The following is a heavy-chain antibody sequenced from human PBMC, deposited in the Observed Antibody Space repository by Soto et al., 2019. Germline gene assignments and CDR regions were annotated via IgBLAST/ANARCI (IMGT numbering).Heavy chain of an antibody. Sequence: QAQLVQSGAELKKPGSSVKVSCKASGGNFSSYAISWLRQAPGQGLEWMGGIVPLFGTTNYAQKFKGRLMITADESTTTAYMEVGSRIFKGAAGYYWGSARGLGWYNWSAPWGKGGPVPVPS. V-gene: IGHV1-69*01. CDR3: GSARGLGWYNWSAP. CDR2: IVPLFGTT. J-gene: IGHJ5*02. D-gene: IGHD6-19*01. CDR1: GGNFSSYA.